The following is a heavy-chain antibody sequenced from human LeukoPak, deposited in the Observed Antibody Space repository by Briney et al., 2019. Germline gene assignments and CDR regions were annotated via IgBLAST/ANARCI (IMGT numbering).Heavy chain of an antibody. J-gene: IGHJ4*02. Sequence: GGSLRLSCAASGVTLSSYAMSWARQAPGKGLVWVSRISPTGSTTSYADSVEGRFTVSRDNAKNTLYLQVNNLRAEDTAVYYCARGPNSNWSGLDFWGQGTLLTVSS. CDR1: GVTLSSYA. V-gene: IGHV3-74*01. CDR2: ISPTGSTT. D-gene: IGHD6-6*01. CDR3: ARGPNSNWSGLDF.